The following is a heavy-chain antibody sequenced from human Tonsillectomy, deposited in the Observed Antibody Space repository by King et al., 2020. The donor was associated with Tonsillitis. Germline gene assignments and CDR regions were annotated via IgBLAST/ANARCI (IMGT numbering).Heavy chain of an antibody. J-gene: IGHJ3*02. V-gene: IGHV3-21*01. D-gene: IGHD2-8*02. CDR3: AKDQGAGCFDTGRGAFDI. CDR2: INTGSTYI. CDR1: GFTFRNYD. Sequence: VQLVESGGGLVKPGGSLRLSCATSGFTFRNYDMNWVRQAPGRGLEWVSSINTGSTYIYYADSVKGRFTISRDNAKNSVFLQLNSLRAGDTAVYFCAKDQGAGCFDTGRGAFDIWGQGTMVTVSS.